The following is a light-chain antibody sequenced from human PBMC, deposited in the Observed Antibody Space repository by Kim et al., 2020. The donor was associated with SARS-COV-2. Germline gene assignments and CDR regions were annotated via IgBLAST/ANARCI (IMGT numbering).Light chain of an antibody. CDR1: QSITSG. J-gene: IGKJ4*01. CDR3: QQHNGF. Sequence: TQAAAVGETVTITCRASQSITSGLAWYQQRPGKAPKLLIYLVSNLDSGVPSRFSGSGSVTHFTLTISSQQPDDFATYYCQQHNGFFGGGTKVDIK. CDR2: LVS. V-gene: IGKV1-5*01.